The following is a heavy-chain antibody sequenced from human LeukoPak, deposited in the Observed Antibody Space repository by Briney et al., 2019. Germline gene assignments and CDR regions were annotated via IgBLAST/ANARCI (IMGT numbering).Heavy chain of an antibody. CDR2: INPNSGGT. D-gene: IGHD3-10*01. CDR1: GYAFTGCY. Sequence: ASVKVSCKASGYAFTGCYMHWVRQAPGQGLEWMGWINPNSGGTNYAQKFQGRVTMTRDTSISTAYMELSRLRSDDTAVYYCARPAGKTYYYGSGSHKNWFDPWGQGTLVTVSS. CDR3: ARPAGKTYYYGSGSHKNWFDP. V-gene: IGHV1-2*02. J-gene: IGHJ5*02.